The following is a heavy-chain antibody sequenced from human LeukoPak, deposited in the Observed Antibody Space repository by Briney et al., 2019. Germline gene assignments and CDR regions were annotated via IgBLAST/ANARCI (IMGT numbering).Heavy chain of an antibody. Sequence: GSLRLSCGASGFTFSSYNMNWVRQAPGKGLEWVSSISSSSSYIYYADSVKGRFTISRDNAKNSLYLQMNSLRAEDTAVYYCARDWCSGGSCYADAFDIWGQGTMVTVSS. D-gene: IGHD2-15*01. V-gene: IGHV3-21*01. CDR1: GFTFSSYN. CDR3: ARDWCSGGSCYADAFDI. CDR2: ISSSSSYI. J-gene: IGHJ3*02.